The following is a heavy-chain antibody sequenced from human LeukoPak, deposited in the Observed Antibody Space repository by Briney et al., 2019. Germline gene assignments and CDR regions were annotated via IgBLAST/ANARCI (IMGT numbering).Heavy chain of an antibody. V-gene: IGHV4-38-2*01. Sequence: KPSETLSLTCAVSGYSISSGYYWGWLRQPPGKGLEWIGSIYHSGSTYYNPSLKSRVTISVDTSKNQFSLKLSSVTAADTAVYYCVVDTAMSKVYWGQGTLVTVSS. J-gene: IGHJ4*02. CDR1: GYSISSGYY. D-gene: IGHD5-18*01. CDR3: VVDTAMSKVY. CDR2: IYHSGST.